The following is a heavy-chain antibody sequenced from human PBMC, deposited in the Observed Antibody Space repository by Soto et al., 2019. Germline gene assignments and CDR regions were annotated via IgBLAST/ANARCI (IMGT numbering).Heavy chain of an antibody. CDR1: GGTFSSYA. J-gene: IGHJ6*02. CDR2: IIPIFGTA. V-gene: IGHV1-69*06. D-gene: IGHD3-3*01. Sequence: SVKVSCKASGGTFSSYAISWVRQAPGQGLEWMGGIIPIFGTANYAQKFQGRVTITADKSTSTAYMELSSLRSEDTAVYYCARVNDTIFGVVRLYYYYYYGMDVWGQGTTVTVSS. CDR3: ARVNDTIFGVVRLYYYYYYGMDV.